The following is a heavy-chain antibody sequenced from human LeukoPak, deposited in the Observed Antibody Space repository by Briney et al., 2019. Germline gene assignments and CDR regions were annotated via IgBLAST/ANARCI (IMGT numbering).Heavy chain of an antibody. D-gene: IGHD1-26*01. CDR1: GFTFSSYA. V-gene: IGHV3-30-3*01. CDR3: ARDSLNAIYSGSKNKDDY. CDR2: ISYDGSNK. Sequence: GGSLRLSCAASGFTFSSYAMHWVRQAPGKGLEWVAVISYDGSNKYYADSMKGRFTISRDNSKNTLYLQMNSLRAEDTAVYYCARDSLNAIYSGSKNKDDYWGQGTLVTVSS. J-gene: IGHJ4*02.